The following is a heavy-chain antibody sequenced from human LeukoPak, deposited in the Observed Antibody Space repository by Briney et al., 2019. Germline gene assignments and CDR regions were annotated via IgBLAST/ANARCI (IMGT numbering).Heavy chain of an antibody. CDR2: INHSGST. D-gene: IGHD4-17*01. J-gene: IGHJ5*02. V-gene: IGHV4-34*01. CDR1: GGSSSGYY. CDR3: ARATVTNPFFDP. Sequence: SETLSLTCAVYGGSSSGYYWSWIRQPPGKGLEWIGEINHSGSTNYNPSLKSRVTISVDTSKNQFSLKLSSVTAADTAVYYCARATVTNPFFDPWGQGTLVTVSS.